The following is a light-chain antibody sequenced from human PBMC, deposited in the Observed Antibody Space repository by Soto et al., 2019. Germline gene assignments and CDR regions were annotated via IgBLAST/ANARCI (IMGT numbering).Light chain of an antibody. CDR3: QQYDTDRT. CDR1: QSISSW. CDR2: GAS. V-gene: IGKV1-5*01. Sequence: DIQMTQSPSTLSASVGDRVTITFRASQSISSWLAWYQQKPGEVPKLLIYGASHLQSGVPSRFSGSGSGTEFTLTISSLQPDDFATYYCQQYDTDRTFGQGTKVDI. J-gene: IGKJ1*01.